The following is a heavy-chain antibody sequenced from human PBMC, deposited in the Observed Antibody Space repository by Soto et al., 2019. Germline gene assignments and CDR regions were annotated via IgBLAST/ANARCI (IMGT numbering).Heavy chain of an antibody. CDR2: IYYSGST. D-gene: IGHD1-26*01. V-gene: IGHV4-59*08. Sequence: SETLSLTCTVSGGSISSYYWSWIRQPPGKGLEWIGYIYYSGSTNYNPSLKSRVTIPVDTSKNQFSLKLSSVTAADTAVYYCARRYGGNLDYWGQGTLVTVSS. CDR1: GGSISSYY. CDR3: ARRYGGNLDY. J-gene: IGHJ4*02.